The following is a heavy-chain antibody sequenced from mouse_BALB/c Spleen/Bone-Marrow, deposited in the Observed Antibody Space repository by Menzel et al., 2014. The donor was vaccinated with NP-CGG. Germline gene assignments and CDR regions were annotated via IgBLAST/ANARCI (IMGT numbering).Heavy chain of an antibody. J-gene: IGHJ4*01. CDR1: GFTFSSYT. CDR2: ISSGGSYT. D-gene: IGHD2-1*01. V-gene: IGHV5-6-4*01. Sequence: EVMLVESGGGLVKPGGSQKLSCAASGFTFSSYTMSWVRQTPEKRLERVATISSGGSYTYYPDSVKGRFTISRDNAKNTLYLQMSSLKSEDTAMYYCTRDGKGNYDYAMDYWGQGTSVTVSS. CDR3: TRDGKGNYDYAMDY.